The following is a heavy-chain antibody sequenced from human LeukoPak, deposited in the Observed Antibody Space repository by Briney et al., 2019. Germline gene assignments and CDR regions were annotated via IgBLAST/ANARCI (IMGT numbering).Heavy chain of an antibody. V-gene: IGHV3-21*01. Sequence: PGVPLRLFCAASGFTFVSYSFNGPPQARGGGVEWVWSNYTVGSYIYYADSVKGRFTISRDNAENSVYLQMNSLRVEDTAVYYCARLRRNSDSGGYYYYYDYWGQGTLATVSS. D-gene: IGHD3-22*01. CDR1: GFTFVSYS. CDR2: NYTVGSYI. CDR3: ARLRRNSDSGGYYYYYDY. J-gene: IGHJ4*02.